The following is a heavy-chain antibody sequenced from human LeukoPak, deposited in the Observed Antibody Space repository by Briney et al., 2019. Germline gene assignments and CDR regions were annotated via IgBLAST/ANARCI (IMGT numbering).Heavy chain of an antibody. CDR3: ARDWYSSSWYFDY. Sequence: ASVKVSCKASGYTFTGYYMHWVRQAPGQGLEWVGWINPNSGGTNYAQKFQGRVTMTRDTSISTAYMELSRLRSDDTAVYYCARDWYSSSWYFDYWGQGTLVTVSS. J-gene: IGHJ4*02. V-gene: IGHV1-2*02. D-gene: IGHD6-13*01. CDR2: INPNSGGT. CDR1: GYTFTGYY.